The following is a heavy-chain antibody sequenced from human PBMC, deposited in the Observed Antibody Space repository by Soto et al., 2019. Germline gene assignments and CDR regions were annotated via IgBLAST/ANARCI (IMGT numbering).Heavy chain of an antibody. V-gene: IGHV3-66*01. CDR3: ARGRYYDFWSPLDY. CDR2: IYNGGST. CDR1: GFTVSGNY. J-gene: IGHJ4*02. D-gene: IGHD3-3*01. Sequence: GGSLRLSCAASGFTVSGNYMSWVRQAPGKGLEWVSIIYNGGSTHYADSVKGRFTISRDNSKNTLDLQMNSLRAEDTAVYYCARGRYYDFWSPLDYWGQGTLVTVSS.